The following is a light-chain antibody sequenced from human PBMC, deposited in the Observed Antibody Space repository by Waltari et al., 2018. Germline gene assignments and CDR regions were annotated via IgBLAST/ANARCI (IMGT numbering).Light chain of an antibody. CDR3: QQYVSSPLT. J-gene: IGKJ4*01. CDR1: QSVSSSD. V-gene: IGKV3-20*01. Sequence: EIVLTQSPDTLSLSPGERATLSCRASQSVSSSDLAWYQQRPGQAPRLLIYGASSRATGIPDRLSGSGSGTDFTLTIRRLEPEDFAVYYCQQYVSSPLTFGGGTKVEIK. CDR2: GAS.